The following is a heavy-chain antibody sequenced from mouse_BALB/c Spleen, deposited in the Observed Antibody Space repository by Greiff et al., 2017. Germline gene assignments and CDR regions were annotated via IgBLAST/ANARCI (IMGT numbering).Heavy chain of an antibody. CDR1: GDSITSGY. Sequence: DVKLVESGPSLVKPSQTLSLTCSVTGDSITSGYWNWIRKFPGNKLEYMGYISYSGSTYYNPSLKSRISITRDTSKNQYYLQLNSVTTEDTATYYCARFHYYGSSHFDYWGQGTTLTVSS. CDR3: ARFHYYGSSHFDY. D-gene: IGHD1-1*01. J-gene: IGHJ2*01. CDR2: ISYSGST. V-gene: IGHV3-8*02.